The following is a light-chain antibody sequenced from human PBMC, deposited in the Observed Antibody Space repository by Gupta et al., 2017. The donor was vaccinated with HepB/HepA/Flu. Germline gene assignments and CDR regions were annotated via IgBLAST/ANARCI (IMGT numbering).Light chain of an antibody. Sequence: SALTQPASVSGSPGQSITISCSGTRSDVGSYNLFSWYQQHPGKAPKLLIYEVSKRPSGASQRFAGSKSGNTASLTISGLQSEDEADYYCSSCARRSTTTVSYVFATGTQVTVL. CDR1: RSDVGSYNL. CDR2: EVS. V-gene: IGLV2-23*02. CDR3: SSCARRSTTTVSYV. J-gene: IGLJ1*01.